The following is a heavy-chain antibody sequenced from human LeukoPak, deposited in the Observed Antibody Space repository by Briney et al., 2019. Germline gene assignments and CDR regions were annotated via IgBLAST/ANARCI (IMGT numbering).Heavy chain of an antibody. CDR1: GDSIISNIYW. D-gene: IGHD3/OR15-3a*01. CDR3: ARRRHNFDFYDV. V-gene: IGHV4-39*01. J-gene: IGHJ3*01. CDR2: TFYTGRT. Sequence: SETLSLTCTVSGDSIISNIYWWDWVRLPPGKGLEWIGATFYTGRTFYSPSLKSRVTISVDTSKNQFSLDLSSATAADTAVYYCARRRHNFDFYDVWGQGTRVAVSS.